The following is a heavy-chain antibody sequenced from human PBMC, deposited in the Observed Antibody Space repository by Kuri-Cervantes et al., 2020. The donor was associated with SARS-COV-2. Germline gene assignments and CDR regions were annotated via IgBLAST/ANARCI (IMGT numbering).Heavy chain of an antibody. D-gene: IGHD5-18*01. CDR2: IPSDGTNK. CDR3: ARVHSYGPQDYYYYGMDV. J-gene: IGHJ6*02. V-gene: IGHV3-30*03. Sequence: GESLKISCAASGFTFSTYGMHWVRQAPGKGLEWVALIPSDGTNKYYADSVKGRFTVSRDNSKSTLYLQMSSLRAEDTAVYYCARVHSYGPQDYYYYGMDVWGQGTTVTVSS. CDR1: GFTFSTYG.